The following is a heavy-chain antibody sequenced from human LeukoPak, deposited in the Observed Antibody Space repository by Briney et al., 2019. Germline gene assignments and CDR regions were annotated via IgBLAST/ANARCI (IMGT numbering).Heavy chain of an antibody. V-gene: IGHV1-2*04. Sequence: ASVKVSCKASGYTFTGYYMHWVRQAPGQGLEWMGWIHPNRGGTNYAQKFQGWVTMTRDPSISTACRELSRLRSDDTAVYYCARGGEVAVAGTTGAQRNLGYWGQGTLVAVYS. J-gene: IGHJ4*02. CDR1: GYTFTGYY. CDR2: IHPNRGGT. D-gene: IGHD6-19*01. CDR3: ARGGEVAVAGTTGAQRNLGY.